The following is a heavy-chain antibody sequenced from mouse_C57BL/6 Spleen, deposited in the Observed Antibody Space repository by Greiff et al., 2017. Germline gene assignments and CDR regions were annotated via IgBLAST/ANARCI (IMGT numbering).Heavy chain of an antibody. V-gene: IGHV5-17*01. CDR2: ISSGSSTI. D-gene: IGHD2-5*01. Sequence: EVQRVESGGGLVKPGGSLKLSCAASGFTFSDYGMHWVRQAQEKGLEWVAYISSGSSTIYYADTVKGRFTISRDNAKNTLFLQMTSLRSEDTAMYYCATYYSNYWYFDVWGTGTTVTVSS. CDR1: GFTFSDYG. J-gene: IGHJ1*03. CDR3: ATYYSNYWYFDV.